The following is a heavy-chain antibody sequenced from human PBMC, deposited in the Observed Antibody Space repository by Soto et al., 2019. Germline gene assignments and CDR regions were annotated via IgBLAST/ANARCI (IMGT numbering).Heavy chain of an antibody. D-gene: IGHD6-13*01. V-gene: IGHV1-2*04. J-gene: IGHJ4*02. CDR1: GGTFTGYY. Sequence: GASVKVSCEGFGGTFTGYYMQWLRRAPAQGREWMGWIKPDGGGTKYAQKLQGWVTMTTAATISTAYMELSRLRSDETAVYYCSRGSYSRSGFGYCDPGTLVTVCS. CDR2: IKPDGGGT. CDR3: SRGSYSRSGFGY.